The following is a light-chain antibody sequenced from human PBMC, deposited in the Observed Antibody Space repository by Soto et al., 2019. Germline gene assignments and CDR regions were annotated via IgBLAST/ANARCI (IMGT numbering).Light chain of an antibody. CDR2: DNN. CDR3: GAWDGTLSWV. J-gene: IGLJ1*01. CDR1: SSNIGSNF. V-gene: IGLV1-51*01. Sequence: QSVLTQPPSVSAAPGQKVTISCSGSSSNIGSNFVSWYQQLPGTAPKLLIYDNNKRPSGIPDRFSGSKSGASATLGITGLQTGDEADYYCGAWDGTLSWVFGPGTKVT.